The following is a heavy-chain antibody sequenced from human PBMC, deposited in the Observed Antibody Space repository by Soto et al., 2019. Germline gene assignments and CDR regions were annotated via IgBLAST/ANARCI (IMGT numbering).Heavy chain of an antibody. V-gene: IGHV1-18*01. CDR1: GYTFTSYG. CDR3: ARVWRVFGVVIRNNWFDP. CDR2: ISAYNGNT. J-gene: IGHJ5*02. Sequence: ASVKVSCKASGYTFTSYGISWGRQAPGQGLEWMGWISAYNGNTNYAQKLQGRVTMTTDTSTSTAYMELRSLRSDDTAVYYCARVWRVFGVVIRNNWFDPWGQGTLVTGSS. D-gene: IGHD3-3*01.